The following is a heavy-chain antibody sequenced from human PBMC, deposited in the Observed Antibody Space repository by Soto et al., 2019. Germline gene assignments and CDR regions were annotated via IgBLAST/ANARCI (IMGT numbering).Heavy chain of an antibody. CDR2: IYHSGST. CDR3: ARVQATVTNYLDY. CDR1: GGSISSSNW. V-gene: IGHV4-4*02. Sequence: PSETLSLTCAVSGGSISSSNWWSWVRQPPGKGLEWIGEIYHSGSTNYNPSLKSRVTISVDKSKNQFSLNLSSVTAAGTAVYYCARVQATVTNYLDYWGQGTLVTVSS. D-gene: IGHD4-17*01. J-gene: IGHJ4*02.